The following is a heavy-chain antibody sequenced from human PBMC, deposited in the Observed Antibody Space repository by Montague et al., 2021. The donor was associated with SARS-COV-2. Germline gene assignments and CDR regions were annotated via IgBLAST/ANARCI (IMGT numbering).Heavy chain of an antibody. CDR2: IYWDDNK. J-gene: IGHJ4*02. V-gene: IGHV2-5*02. CDR1: GFSLSASGVG. Sequence: PALVKPTQTLTLTCTFSGFSLSASGVGVGWIRQPPGKAPEWLALIYWDDNKRYSPSLESRLTITKDTSKNQVVLTMTNMDPVDTATYYCAHRWRGGYNFGSPLFDYWGQGTLVTVSS. CDR3: AHRWRGGYNFGSPLFDY. D-gene: IGHD5-18*01.